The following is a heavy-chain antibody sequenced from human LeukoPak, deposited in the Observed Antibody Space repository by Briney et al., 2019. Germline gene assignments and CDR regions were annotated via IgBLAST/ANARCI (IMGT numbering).Heavy chain of an antibody. D-gene: IGHD3-22*01. Sequence: GGSLRLSCAASGFTFSSYGMDWVRQAPGKGLEWLANIREDESEINYVDSVKGRFTISRDNARNSLYLQMTSLRPEDTAVYYCARGSSGYYFDYWGQGTLVTVSS. CDR2: IREDESEI. CDR1: GFTFSSYG. CDR3: ARGSSGYYFDY. V-gene: IGHV3-7*03. J-gene: IGHJ4*02.